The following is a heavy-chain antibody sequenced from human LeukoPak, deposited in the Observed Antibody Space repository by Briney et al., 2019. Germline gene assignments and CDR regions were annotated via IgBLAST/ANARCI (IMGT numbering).Heavy chain of an antibody. V-gene: IGHV3-30*02. CDR3: AKDQFHYYDSSGYSLGSDY. CDR2: IHYDGTNK. D-gene: IGHD3-22*01. Sequence: GGSLRLSCAASGFNFSTYGMHWVRQAPGKGLEWVAFIHYDGTNKFYADSVKGRFTISRDNSKNILFLQMNSLRPEDTAVYYCAKDQFHYYDSSGYSLGSDYWGQGTLVTVSS. J-gene: IGHJ4*02. CDR1: GFNFSTYG.